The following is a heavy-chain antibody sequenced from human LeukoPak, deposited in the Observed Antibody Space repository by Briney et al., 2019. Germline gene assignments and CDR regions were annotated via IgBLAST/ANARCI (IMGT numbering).Heavy chain of an antibody. CDR2: ISTSSSTI. D-gene: IGHD2/OR15-2a*01. V-gene: IGHV3-48*01. CDR3: ARSMEEIDY. CDR1: GFTFSSYR. J-gene: IGHJ4*02. Sequence: GGSLRLSCAASGFTFSSYRMNWVRQAPGKGLEWVSYISTSSSTIYYADSVKGRFTISRDNAKNSLYLQMNSLRAEDTAVYYCARSMEEIDYWGQGTLVTVSS.